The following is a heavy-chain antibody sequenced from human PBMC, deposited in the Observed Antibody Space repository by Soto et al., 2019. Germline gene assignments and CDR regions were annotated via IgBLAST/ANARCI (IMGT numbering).Heavy chain of an antibody. D-gene: IGHD1-20*01. CDR2: VHESGST. Sequence: SETLSLTCSVSGDAISNYYWSWIRQTPWRGLEWIGCVHESGSTDYNPSLRGRVIISLHTSKSQFSLSLRSATAADTATYYCARGTRALITSFFAYWGQGLPVTVSS. V-gene: IGHV4-59*03. CDR1: GDAISNYY. CDR3: ARGTRALITSFFAY. J-gene: IGHJ4*02.